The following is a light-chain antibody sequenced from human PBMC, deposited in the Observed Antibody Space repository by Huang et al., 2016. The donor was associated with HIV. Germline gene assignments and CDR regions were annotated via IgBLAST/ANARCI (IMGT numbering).Light chain of an antibody. Sequence: DIQMTQSPSTLSASVGDRVTITCRASESISNWLAWYQQKPGKAPKVLIDKASSLESGFPSRFSGRGSGTEFTLTISSLQPDDFATYYCQQYNSYSFGQGTKVEIK. J-gene: IGKJ1*01. CDR3: QQYNSYS. CDR2: KAS. CDR1: ESISNW. V-gene: IGKV1-5*03.